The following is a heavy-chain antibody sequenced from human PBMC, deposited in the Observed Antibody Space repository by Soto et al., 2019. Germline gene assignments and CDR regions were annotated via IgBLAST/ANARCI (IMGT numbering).Heavy chain of an antibody. V-gene: IGHV1-46*01. CDR1: GYTFTSYY. CDR3: ARSGSSGPPFDP. CDR2: INPSGGST. J-gene: IGHJ5*02. Sequence: QVQLVQSGAEVKKPGASVKVACKASGYTFTSYYMHWVRQAPGQGLEWMGIINPSGGSTSYAQKFQGRVTMTRDTSTSTVYMELSSLRSEDTAVYYCARSGSSGPPFDPWGQGTLVTVSS. D-gene: IGHD3-22*01.